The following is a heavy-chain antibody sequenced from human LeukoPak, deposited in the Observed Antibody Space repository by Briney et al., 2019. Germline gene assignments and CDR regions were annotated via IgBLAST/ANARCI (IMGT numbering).Heavy chain of an antibody. D-gene: IGHD2-21*01. CDR2: IYSGGST. Sequence: PGGSPRLSCAASGLTVSSNYMSWVRQAPGKGLEWVSAIYSGGSTYYADSVKGRLNLSRDNSTNTPYMQMHSLRAADTAVNYCAKCGLNRFDYWGQGTLVTVSS. CDR1: GLTVSSNY. J-gene: IGHJ4*02. V-gene: IGHV3-53*01. CDR3: AKCGLNRFDY.